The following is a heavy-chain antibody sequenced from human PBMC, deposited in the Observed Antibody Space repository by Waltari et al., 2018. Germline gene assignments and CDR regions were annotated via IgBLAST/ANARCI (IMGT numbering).Heavy chain of an antibody. Sequence: EVQLVESGGGLVQPGGSLRLSCAVSGFTFISYSMNWVRQAPGKGLEWVSYISSSANIIYYADSVKGRFTISRDNARNSLYLQMNSLRDEDTAVYYCARTQTSDYWGQGTLVTVSS. CDR2: ISSSANII. V-gene: IGHV3-48*02. CDR1: GFTFISYS. J-gene: IGHJ4*02. CDR3: ARTQTSDY.